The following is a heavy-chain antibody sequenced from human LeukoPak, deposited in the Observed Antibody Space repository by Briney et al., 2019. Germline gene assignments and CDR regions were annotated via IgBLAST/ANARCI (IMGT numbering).Heavy chain of an antibody. CDR2: IYPGDSDT. J-gene: IGHJ3*02. Sequence: GESLKISCKGSGYSFTSYWIGWVRQMPGKGLEWMGIIYPGDSDTRYSPSFQGQVTISADKSISTAYLQWSSLKASDTAMYYCASLRCSSTSCYVWDAFDIWGQGTMVTVSS. D-gene: IGHD2-2*01. CDR1: GYSFTSYW. V-gene: IGHV5-51*01. CDR3: ASLRCSSTSCYVWDAFDI.